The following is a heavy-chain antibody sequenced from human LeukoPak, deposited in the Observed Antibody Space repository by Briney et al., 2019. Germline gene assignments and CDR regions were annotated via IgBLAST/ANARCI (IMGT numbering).Heavy chain of an antibody. J-gene: IGHJ4*02. Sequence: GGSLRLSWAASGFTFSSYAMSWVRQAPGKGLEWVSAISGSGGSTYYADSVKGRFTISRDNSKNTLYLQMNSLRAEDTAVYYCAKDRHSGSSPSDYWGQGTLVTVSS. V-gene: IGHV3-23*01. CDR3: AKDRHSGSSPSDY. CDR1: GFTFSSYA. D-gene: IGHD1-26*01. CDR2: ISGSGGST.